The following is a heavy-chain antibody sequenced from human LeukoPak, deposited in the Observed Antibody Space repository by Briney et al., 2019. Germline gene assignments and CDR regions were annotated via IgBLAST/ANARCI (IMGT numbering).Heavy chain of an antibody. V-gene: IGHV3-74*01. Sequence: PGGSLRLSCAASGFAFSSYWMHWVRQAPGKGLVWVSRINSDGDSPNYADSVKGRFTISRDDAKNTLYLQMNSLRAEDTAVYYCARGFVSGGDCCAFDIWAKGQWSPSLQ. D-gene: IGHD2-21*02. CDR2: INSDGDSP. CDR3: ARGFVSGGDCCAFDI. J-gene: IGHJ3*02. CDR1: GFAFSSYW.